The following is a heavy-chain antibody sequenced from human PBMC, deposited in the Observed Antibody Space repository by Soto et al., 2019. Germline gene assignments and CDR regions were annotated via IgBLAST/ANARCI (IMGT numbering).Heavy chain of an antibody. CDR3: ASRGSSGVWFDP. Sequence: SVKVSCKASGGTFSSYAISWVRQAPGQGLEWMGGIIPIFGTANYAQKFQGRVTITADESTSTAYMELSSLRSEDTAVYYCASRGSSGVWFDPWGQGTLVTVSS. CDR2: IIPIFGTA. CDR1: GGTFSSYA. V-gene: IGHV1-69*13. D-gene: IGHD3-22*01. J-gene: IGHJ5*02.